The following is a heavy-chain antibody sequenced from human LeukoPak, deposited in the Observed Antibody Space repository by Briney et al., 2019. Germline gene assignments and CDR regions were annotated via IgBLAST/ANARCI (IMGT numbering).Heavy chain of an antibody. J-gene: IGHJ3*02. CDR2: ISGSGGST. CDR1: GFTFSSYG. Sequence: PGGTLRLSCAASGFTFSSYGMSWVRQAPGKGLEWVSAISGSGGSTYYADSVKGRFTISRDNSKNTLYLQMNSLRAEDTAVYYCAGPPQASSFDIWGQGTMVTVSS. V-gene: IGHV3-23*01. CDR3: AGPPQASSFDI. D-gene: IGHD3-10*01.